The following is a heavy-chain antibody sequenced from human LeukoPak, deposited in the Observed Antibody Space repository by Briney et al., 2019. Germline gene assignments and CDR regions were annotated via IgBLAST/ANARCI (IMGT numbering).Heavy chain of an antibody. Sequence: GGSLRLSCAASGFTFSSYAMSWVRQAPGKGVEWGSGISVSGVSTNYADSVKGRFTSSRDNAKNTLYVQMNSLRAEDMAVYYCAKSARVIAVEIDYWGQGTLVTVSS. J-gene: IGHJ4*02. D-gene: IGHD6-19*01. CDR2: ISVSGVST. V-gene: IGHV3-23*01. CDR3: AKSARVIAVEIDY. CDR1: GFTFSSYA.